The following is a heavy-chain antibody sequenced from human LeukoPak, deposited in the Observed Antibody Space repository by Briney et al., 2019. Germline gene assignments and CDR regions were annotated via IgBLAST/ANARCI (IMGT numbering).Heavy chain of an antibody. Sequence: SETLSLTCTVSGGSMSPFYWSWIRQSPGKGLEWIGSIYYSGGTNCNPSLKSRVTISVDTSKNQFSLELSSVTAADRAVYYCAVNSTKHTFDIWGQGTMVTVSS. CDR2: IYYSGGT. J-gene: IGHJ3*02. CDR3: AVNSTKHTFDI. V-gene: IGHV4-59*08. CDR1: GGSMSPFY. D-gene: IGHD1-1*01.